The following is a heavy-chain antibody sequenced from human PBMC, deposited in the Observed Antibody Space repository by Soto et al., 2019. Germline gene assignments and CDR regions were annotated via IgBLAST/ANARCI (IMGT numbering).Heavy chain of an antibody. CDR2: TNSDGTDS. Sequence: GGSLRLSCADAGVDFEDYAMHWVRKVPGKGLEWVSLTNSDGTDSHYMDSVKGRFTISRDNAKSTLYLQMDRLRPEDTALYFCAKSLYYYDSSPLDHWGQGTLVTGS. D-gene: IGHD3-22*01. J-gene: IGHJ4*02. CDR1: GVDFEDYA. CDR3: AKSLYYYDSSPLDH. V-gene: IGHV3-43D*04.